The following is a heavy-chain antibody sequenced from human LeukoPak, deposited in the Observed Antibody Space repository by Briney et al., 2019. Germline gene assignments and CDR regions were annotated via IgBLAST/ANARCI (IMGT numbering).Heavy chain of an antibody. J-gene: IGHJ4*02. CDR3: ARGLTLWFGELEGLNFDY. D-gene: IGHD3-10*01. CDR1: GGSISSSSYY. V-gene: IGHV4-39*01. Sequence: SETLSLTCIVSGGSISSSSYYWGWIRQPPGKGLEWIGSIYYSGSTYYNPSLKSRVTISVDTSKNQFSLKLSSVTAADTAVYYCARGLTLWFGELEGLNFDYWGQGTLVTVSS. CDR2: IYYSGST.